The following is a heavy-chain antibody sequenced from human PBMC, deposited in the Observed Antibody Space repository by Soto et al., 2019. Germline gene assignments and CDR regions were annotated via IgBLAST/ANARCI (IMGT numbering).Heavy chain of an antibody. J-gene: IGHJ4*02. CDR1: GFSLSTSGMC. CDR2: IDWGDEK. CDR3: ARIRNTRGSGWYYFDY. Sequence: PTLVNPTQTLTLTCTFSGFSLSTSGMCVSWIRQPPGKALEWLALIDWGDEKYYSTSLKTRLTISKDTSRNQVVLTMTNMDPVDTATYYCARIRNTRGSGWYYFDYWGQGTLVTVSS. D-gene: IGHD6-19*01. V-gene: IGHV2-70*01.